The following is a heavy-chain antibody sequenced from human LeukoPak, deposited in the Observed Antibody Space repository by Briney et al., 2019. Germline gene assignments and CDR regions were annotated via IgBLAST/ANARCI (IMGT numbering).Heavy chain of an antibody. CDR1: GGSISSSSYY. V-gene: IGHV4-39*01. D-gene: IGHD6-13*01. CDR3: ASGIAAAGGCNY. CDR2: IYYSGST. J-gene: IGHJ4*02. Sequence: SETLSPTCTVSGGSISSSSYYWGWIRQPPGKGLEWIGSIYYSGSTYYNPSLKSRVTISVDTSKNQFSLKLSSVTAADTAVYYCASGIAAAGGCNYWGQGTLVTVSS.